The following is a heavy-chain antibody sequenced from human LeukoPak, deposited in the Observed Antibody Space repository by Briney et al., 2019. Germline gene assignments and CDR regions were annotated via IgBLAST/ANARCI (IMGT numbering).Heavy chain of an antibody. Sequence: PGGSLRLSCAASGFTFSSYAMSWVRQAPGKGLEWVSAISGSGGSTYYADSVKGRFTISRDNSKNTLYLQMNSLRAEDTAVYYCAITPLGYCSSTSCYRARPYYGMDVWGQGTTVTVSS. CDR2: ISGSGGST. CDR3: AITPLGYCSSTSCYRARPYYGMDV. J-gene: IGHJ6*02. V-gene: IGHV3-23*01. CDR1: GFTFSSYA. D-gene: IGHD2-2*02.